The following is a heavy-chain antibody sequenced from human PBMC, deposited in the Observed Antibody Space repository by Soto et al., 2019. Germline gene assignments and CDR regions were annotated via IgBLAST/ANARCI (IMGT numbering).Heavy chain of an antibody. V-gene: IGHV3-30*18. J-gene: IGHJ4*02. D-gene: IGHD4-17*01. CDR2: ISYDGSNK. CDR1: GFTFSSYG. Sequence: QVQLVESGGGVVQPGRSLRLSCAASGFTFSSYGMHWVRQAPGKGLEWVAVISYDGSNKYYADSVKGRFTISRDNSKNTLYLQINSLRAEDTAVYYCANDGDYVAFDYWGQGTLVTVSS. CDR3: ANDGDYVAFDY.